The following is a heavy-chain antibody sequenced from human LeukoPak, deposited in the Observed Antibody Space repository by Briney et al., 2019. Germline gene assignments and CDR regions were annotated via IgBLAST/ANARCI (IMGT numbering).Heavy chain of an antibody. CDR1: GGSFSGYY. J-gene: IGHJ4*02. Sequence: PSETLSLTCAVYGGSFSGYYWSWIRQPPGKGLEWIGEINHSGSTNYNPSLKSRVTISVDTSKNQFSLKLSSVTAADTAVYYCAIAGGRAATFDYWGQGNLVTVSS. D-gene: IGHD1-26*01. CDR2: INHSGST. CDR3: AIAGGRAATFDY. V-gene: IGHV4-34*01.